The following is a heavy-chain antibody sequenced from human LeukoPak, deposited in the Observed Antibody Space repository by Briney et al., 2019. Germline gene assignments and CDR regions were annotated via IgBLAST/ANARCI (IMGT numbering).Heavy chain of an antibody. CDR3: ARRLTQYDCFDP. Sequence: SQTLSLTCAISGDSVSSNSVTWNWIRQSPSRGLEWLGRTYYRSTWYNDYAVSVRGRITVNPDTSKNQFSLHLNSVTPGDTAVYYCARRLTQYDCFDPWGQGILVAVSS. D-gene: IGHD2-2*01. CDR1: GDSVSSNSVT. CDR2: TYYRSTWYN. J-gene: IGHJ5*02. V-gene: IGHV6-1*01.